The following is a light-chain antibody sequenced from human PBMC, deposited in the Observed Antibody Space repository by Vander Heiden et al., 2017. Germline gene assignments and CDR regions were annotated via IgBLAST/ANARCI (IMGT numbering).Light chain of an antibody. V-gene: IGKV1-6*01. Sequence: AIQMTQPPSSLPASVGARFTTTCRASQGIRTDLGWYQQKPGKAPQLLYYAASSLQSGVPSRCGGSGASTDFTLTISSLQPEDFANYYCLQDYNYPWTFGRGTKVEIK. CDR2: AAS. CDR1: QGIRTD. CDR3: LQDYNYPWT. J-gene: IGKJ1*01.